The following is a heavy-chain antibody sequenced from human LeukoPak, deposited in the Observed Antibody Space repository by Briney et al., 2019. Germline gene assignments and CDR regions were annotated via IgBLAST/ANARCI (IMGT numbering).Heavy chain of an antibody. CDR3: AKGGYSIAAYYYYYYMDV. J-gene: IGHJ6*03. V-gene: IGHV3-23*01. Sequence: GGSLRLSCAASGFTFSSYGMSWVRQAPGKGLEWVSAISGSGGSTYYADSVKGWFTISRDNSKNTLYLQMNSLRAEDTAVYYCAKGGYSIAAYYYYYYMDVWGKGTTVTVSS. CDR2: ISGSGGST. D-gene: IGHD6-25*01. CDR1: GFTFSSYG.